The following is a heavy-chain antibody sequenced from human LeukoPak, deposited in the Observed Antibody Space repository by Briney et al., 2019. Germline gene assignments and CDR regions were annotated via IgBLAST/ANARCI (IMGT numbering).Heavy chain of an antibody. CDR1: GGSISSGGYS. Sequence: PSETLSLTCAVSGGSISSGGYSWSWIRQPPGKGLEWIGYIYHSGSTYYNPSLKSRVTISVDRSKNQFSLKLSSVTAADTAVYYCARGVIGYCSGGSCDPGYYYYYGMDVWGQGTTVTVSS. CDR2: IYHSGST. D-gene: IGHD2-15*01. J-gene: IGHJ6*02. V-gene: IGHV4-30-2*01. CDR3: ARGVIGYCSGGSCDPGYYYYYGMDV.